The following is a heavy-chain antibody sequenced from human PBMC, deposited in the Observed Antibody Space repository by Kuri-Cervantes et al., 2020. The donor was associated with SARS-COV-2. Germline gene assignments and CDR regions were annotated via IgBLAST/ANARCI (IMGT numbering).Heavy chain of an antibody. J-gene: IGHJ4*02. V-gene: IGHV3-73*01. CDR3: TTLIDY. CDR1: GFTFPNYG. CDR2: VRGKANNYAT. Sequence: GGSLRLSCVASGFTFPNYGMSWVRQASGKGLEWVGRVRGKANNYATAYAASVRGRFTISRDDSKNMAYLQMNSLKTEDTAVYYCTTLIDYWGQGALVTVSS.